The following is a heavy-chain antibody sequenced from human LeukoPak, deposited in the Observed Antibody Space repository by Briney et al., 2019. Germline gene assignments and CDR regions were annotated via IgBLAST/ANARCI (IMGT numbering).Heavy chain of an antibody. V-gene: IGHV3-7*01. D-gene: IGHD3-22*01. CDR1: GFTFSRYW. J-gene: IGHJ4*02. CDR2: IKQDGSEK. CDR3: ASDRDYYDSSGYLFDY. Sequence: GGSLRLSRAASGFTFSRYWMSWVRQAPGKGLEWVANIKQDGSEKYYVDSVKGRFTISRDNAKNSLYLQMNSLRAEDTAVYYCASDRDYYDSSGYLFDYRGQGTLVTVSS.